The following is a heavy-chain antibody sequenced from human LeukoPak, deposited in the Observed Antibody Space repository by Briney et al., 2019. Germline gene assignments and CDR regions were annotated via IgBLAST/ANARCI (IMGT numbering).Heavy chain of an antibody. V-gene: IGHV3-74*01. CDR1: GFTFSSYW. Sequence: PGGSLRLSCAASGFTFSSYWMHWVRQAPGQGLVWVSRINTDGSSTSYADSVKGRFTISRDNAKNTLCLQMNSLRTEDTAVYYCARYRSGWYGAVDYWGQGTLVTVSS. D-gene: IGHD6-13*01. J-gene: IGHJ4*02. CDR3: ARYRSGWYGAVDY. CDR2: INTDGSST.